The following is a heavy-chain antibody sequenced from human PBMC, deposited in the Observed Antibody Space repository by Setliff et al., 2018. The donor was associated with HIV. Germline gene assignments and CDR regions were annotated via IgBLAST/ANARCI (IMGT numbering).Heavy chain of an antibody. D-gene: IGHD2-21*02. CDR3: ARHYGAVKSVVTVVAKYFHL. CDR1: GGSIRSSSYY. Sequence: SETLSLTCNVSGGSIRSSSYYWGWIRQPPGKGLEWIGTIYYRGSTYYNPSLKSRVTISVDTSKNQFSLKLTSVTAADTAVYYCARHYGAVKSVVTVVAKYFHLWGQGTLVTVSS. J-gene: IGHJ1*01. V-gene: IGHV4-39*01. CDR2: IYYRGST.